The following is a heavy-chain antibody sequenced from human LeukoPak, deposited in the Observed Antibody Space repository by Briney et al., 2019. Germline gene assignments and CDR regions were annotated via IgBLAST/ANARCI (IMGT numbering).Heavy chain of an antibody. V-gene: IGHV1-69*05. CDR2: IIPIFGTA. D-gene: IGHD3-16*02. CDR1: GGTFSSYA. Sequence: SVKVSCKASGGTFSSYAISWVRQAPGQGLEWMGRIIPIFGTANYAQKFQGRVTITTDESTSAAYMEPSSLRSEDTAVYYCARGVWGSYRYPPYYFDYWGQGTLVTVSS. J-gene: IGHJ4*02. CDR3: ARGVWGSYRYPPYYFDY.